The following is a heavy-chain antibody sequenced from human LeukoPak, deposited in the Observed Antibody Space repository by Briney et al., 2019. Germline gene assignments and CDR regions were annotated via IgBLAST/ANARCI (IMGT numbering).Heavy chain of an antibody. J-gene: IGHJ4*02. V-gene: IGHV3-33*08. CDR3: ARDTWRFDS. CDR2: IWYDGSKK. D-gene: IGHD3-3*01. CDR1: GFTFSSYA. Sequence: PGRSLRLSCAASGFTFSSYAMHWVRQAPGKRLEWVAVIWYDGSKKYYADSVKGRFTISRDSSKNTLYLQMNSLRAEDTAVYYCARDTWRFDSWGQGTLVTVSS.